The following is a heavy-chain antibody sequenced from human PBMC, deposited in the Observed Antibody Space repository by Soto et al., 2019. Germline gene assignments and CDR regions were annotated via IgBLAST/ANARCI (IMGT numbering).Heavy chain of an antibody. CDR3: ARESMVRGIISWFDP. CDR1: GGSISSSIHY. J-gene: IGHJ5*02. CDR2: IYYTGSTS. Sequence: PSETLSLTCTVSGGSISSSIHYWGWIRQPPGKGLEWVGSIYYTGSTSYYNPSLMGRVTISVDTSKNRFSPKLSSVTAADTAVYYCARESMVRGIISWFDPWGQGTLVTVSS. V-gene: IGHV4-39*02. D-gene: IGHD3-10*01.